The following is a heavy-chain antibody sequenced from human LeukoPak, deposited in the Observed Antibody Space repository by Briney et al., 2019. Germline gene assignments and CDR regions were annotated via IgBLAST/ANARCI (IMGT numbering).Heavy chain of an antibody. J-gene: IGHJ5*02. CDR2: IQYDESLK. CDR3: AKDQGVVGSYDA. CDR1: GFTFSRFG. D-gene: IGHD3-10*01. V-gene: IGHV3-30*02. Sequence: PGGSLRLSCEASGFTFSRFGMNWVRQAPGKGLGRVEFIQYDESLKCYLGSVKGRFATSRDNSKNTVYLQMNSLRVEDTAVYYCAKDQGVVGSYDAWGQGTLVTVSS.